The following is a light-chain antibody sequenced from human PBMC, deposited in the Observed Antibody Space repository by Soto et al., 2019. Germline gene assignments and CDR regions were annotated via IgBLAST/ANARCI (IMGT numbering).Light chain of an antibody. Sequence: AIRMTQSPSSLSASTGDRVTITCRASQGISSYLAWYQQKPGKAPKLLSYAASTLQSGVPSRFSGSGSGTDFTLTISCLQSEDFATYYCQQYYSYHWTFGQGTKVDIK. CDR3: QQYYSYHWT. J-gene: IGKJ1*01. CDR1: QGISSY. V-gene: IGKV1-8*01. CDR2: AAS.